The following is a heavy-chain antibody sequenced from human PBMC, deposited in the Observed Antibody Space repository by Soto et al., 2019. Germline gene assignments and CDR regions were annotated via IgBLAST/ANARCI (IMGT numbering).Heavy chain of an antibody. CDR3: AKGYGDRSSNYHYYYMDV. CDR2: ISGSGGST. J-gene: IGHJ6*03. V-gene: IGHV3-23*01. CDR1: GFTFSSYA. Sequence: EVQLLASGGGLVQPGGSLRLSCAASGFTFSSYAMSWVRQAPGKGLEWVSAISGSGGSTYYADSVKGRFTISRDNSKTTMYLQMNSLRAEDTAVYYCAKGYGDRSSNYHYYYMDVWGKGTTVTVSS. D-gene: IGHD4-17*01.